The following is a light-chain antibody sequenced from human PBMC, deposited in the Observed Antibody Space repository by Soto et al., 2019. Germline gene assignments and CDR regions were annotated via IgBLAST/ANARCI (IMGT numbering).Light chain of an antibody. Sequence: QSVLTQPASVSGSPGQSITISCSGTSSDIGAYDLVSWYQQHPGRAPKLIIYEVSHRFSGLYYRCSGSKSGNTASLTISGIQSEDEGHYYCTSLAPGRIYVFGSGTKVTVL. CDR3: TSLAPGRIYV. CDR2: EVS. CDR1: SSDIGAYDL. V-gene: IGLV2-14*03. J-gene: IGLJ1*01.